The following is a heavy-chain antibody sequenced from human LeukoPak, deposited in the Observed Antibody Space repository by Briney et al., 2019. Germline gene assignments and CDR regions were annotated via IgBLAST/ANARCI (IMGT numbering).Heavy chain of an antibody. J-gene: IGHJ6*03. D-gene: IGHD5-18*01. CDR2: IYYSGST. CDR1: GGSFSGYY. CDR3: ARHIQYYYYMDV. Sequence: PSETLSLTCAVYGGSFSGYYWSWIRQPPGKGLEWIGSIYYSGSTYYNPSLKSRVTISVDTSKNQFSLKLSSVTAADTAVYYCARHIQYYYYMDVWGKGTTVTVSS. V-gene: IGHV4-34*01.